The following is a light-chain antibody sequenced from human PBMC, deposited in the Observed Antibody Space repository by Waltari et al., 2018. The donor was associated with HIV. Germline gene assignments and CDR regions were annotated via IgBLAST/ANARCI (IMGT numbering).Light chain of an antibody. V-gene: IGKV1-27*01. J-gene: IGKJ4*01. CDR1: QDISKF. CDR3: QNYDDAPYS. CDR2: ATS. Sequence: DMQMTQSPSALSASVGDRVTMTCRASQDISKFLAWYQQKAGKVPKLLIYATSTLQSGVPSRFSGSVSGTDFTRTISSLQPEDVATYYCQNYDDAPYSFGGGTKVEIK.